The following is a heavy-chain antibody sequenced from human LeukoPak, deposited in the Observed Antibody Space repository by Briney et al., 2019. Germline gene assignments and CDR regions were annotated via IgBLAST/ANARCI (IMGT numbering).Heavy chain of an antibody. CDR3: AGQPRVRCSSTSCYGEGSFDY. CDR2: IYPGDSDT. V-gene: IGHV5-51*01. D-gene: IGHD2-2*01. J-gene: IGHJ4*02. Sequence: GETLKISCKGSGYSFTSYWIGWVRQMPGKGLEWMGIIYPGDSDTRYSPSFQGQVTISADKSISTAYLQWSSLKASDTAMYYCAGQPRVRCSSTSCYGEGSFDYWGQGTLVTVSS. CDR1: GYSFTSYW.